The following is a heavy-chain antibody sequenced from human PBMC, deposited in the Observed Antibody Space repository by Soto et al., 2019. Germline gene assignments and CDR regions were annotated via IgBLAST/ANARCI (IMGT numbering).Heavy chain of an antibody. CDR1: AGSLSSRSSY. CDR3: ATGIAAAADY. V-gene: IGHV4-39*01. Sequence: PETLSLTWAVSAGSLSSRSSYWGWLRQPPGKGLEWMGSIYYSGSTYYNPSLKSRVTISVDTSKNQFSLKLSSVTAADTAVYYCATGIAAAADYWGQGTLVTVSS. D-gene: IGHD6-13*01. J-gene: IGHJ4*02. CDR2: IYYSGST.